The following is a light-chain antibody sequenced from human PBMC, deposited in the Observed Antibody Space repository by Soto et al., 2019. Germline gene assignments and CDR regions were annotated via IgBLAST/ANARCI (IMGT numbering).Light chain of an antibody. V-gene: IGKV3-20*01. CDR1: QSVSSSY. Sequence: ESVVRQCGCTVAWCPGGRSTLPCRASQSVSSSYLAWYQQKPGQAPRIXIYGASSRATGIPDRFSGSGYGTAFNLTLSRLAPADFPVYYCQQHGRSPGTFGQGTKVDIK. J-gene: IGKJ1*01. CDR2: GAS. CDR3: QQHGRSPGT.